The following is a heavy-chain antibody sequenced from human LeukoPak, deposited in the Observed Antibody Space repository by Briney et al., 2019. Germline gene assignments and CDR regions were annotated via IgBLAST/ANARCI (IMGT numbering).Heavy chain of an antibody. V-gene: IGHV3-74*01. D-gene: IGHD2-21*02. J-gene: IGHJ4*02. CDR1: GFTFSTYW. CDR3: AKVLSSRTHIVVVTAILDY. CDR2: ISHDGTST. Sequence: PGGSLRLSCAASGFTFSTYWMHWVRQAPGKGLVWVSRISHDGTSTTYADSVKGRFTISRDNAKNTLYLQMNSLRAEDAAVYYCAKVLSSRTHIVVVTAILDYWGQGTLVTVSS.